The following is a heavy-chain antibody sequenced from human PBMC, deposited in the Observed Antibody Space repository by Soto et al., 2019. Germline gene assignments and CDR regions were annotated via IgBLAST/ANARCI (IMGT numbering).Heavy chain of an antibody. J-gene: IGHJ4*02. V-gene: IGHV3-21*01. CDR3: ARLSPHCSGGSCYLSYFDY. CDR1: GFTFSSYW. D-gene: IGHD2-15*01. CDR2: ISSSSSYT. Sequence: GGSLSLSCAASGFTFSSYWMHWVRQVPGKGLVWVSRISSSSSYTNYADSVKGRFTISRDNAKNSLYLQMNSLRAEDTAVYYCARLSPHCSGGSCYLSYFDYWGQGTLVTVSS.